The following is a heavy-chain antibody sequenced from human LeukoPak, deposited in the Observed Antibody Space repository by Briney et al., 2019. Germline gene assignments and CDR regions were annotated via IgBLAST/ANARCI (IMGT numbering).Heavy chain of an antibody. CDR3: AKSLIIAVAGGFDP. CDR2: ISGSGGST. J-gene: IGHJ5*02. Sequence: GGSLRLSCAASGFTFSSYGMSWVRQAPGKGLEWVSAISGSGGSTYYADSVKGRLTISRDNSKNTLYLQMNSLRAEDTAVYYCAKSLIIAVAGGFDPWGQGTLVTVSP. D-gene: IGHD6-19*01. V-gene: IGHV3-23*01. CDR1: GFTFSSYG.